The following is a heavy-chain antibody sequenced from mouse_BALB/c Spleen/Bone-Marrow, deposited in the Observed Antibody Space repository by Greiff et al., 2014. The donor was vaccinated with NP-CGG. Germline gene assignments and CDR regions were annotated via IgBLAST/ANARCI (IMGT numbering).Heavy chain of an antibody. D-gene: IGHD2-1*01. CDR3: ARYGNYGDYFDY. Sequence: QVQLQQSGAEQAKPGASVKMSCKASGYTFTSYWMHWVKQRPGQGLEWIGYINPSTGYTEYNQKFKDKATLTADKSSSTAYMQLSSLTSEDSAVYYCARYGNYGDYFDYWGQGTTLTVSS. CDR2: INPSTGYT. V-gene: IGHV1-7*01. CDR1: GYTFTSYW. J-gene: IGHJ2*01.